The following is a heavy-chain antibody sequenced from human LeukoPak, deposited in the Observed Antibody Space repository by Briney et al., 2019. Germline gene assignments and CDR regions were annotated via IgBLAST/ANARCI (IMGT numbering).Heavy chain of an antibody. J-gene: IGHJ4*02. CDR1: GFTFSSYW. D-gene: IGHD3-10*01. CDR2: IRQDGSEK. Sequence: GGSLRLSCAASGFTFSSYWMSWVRQAPGKGLEWVANIRQDGSEKYYVDSVKGRFTISRDNAKNSLYLQMNSLRAEDTAVCYCARLYGSGSYPFDYWGQGTLVTVSS. CDR3: ARLYGSGSYPFDY. V-gene: IGHV3-7*01.